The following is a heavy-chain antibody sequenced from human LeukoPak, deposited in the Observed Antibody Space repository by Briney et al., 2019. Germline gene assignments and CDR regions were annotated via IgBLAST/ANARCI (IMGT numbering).Heavy chain of an antibody. V-gene: IGHV1-18*01. CDR1: GYTFTSYG. Sequence: GASVKVSCKASGYTFTSYGISWVRQAPGQGLEWMGWISAYNGNTNYAQKLQGRVTMTTDTSTSTAYMELRSLRSDDTAVYYCARAAIRITMIVVGDYWGQGTLVTVSS. D-gene: IGHD3-22*01. CDR2: ISAYNGNT. CDR3: ARAAIRITMIVVGDY. J-gene: IGHJ4*02.